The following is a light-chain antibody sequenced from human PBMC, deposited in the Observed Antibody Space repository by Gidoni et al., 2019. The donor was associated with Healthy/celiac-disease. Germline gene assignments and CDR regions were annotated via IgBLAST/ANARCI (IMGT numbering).Light chain of an antibody. CDR2: GAS. Sequence: PGTLSASPGDRATLACRASQSVSSYLACYQQKPGQAPRLLIYGASTRATGIPARFSGSGSGTEFTLTISSLQSEDFAVYYCQQYNNWPPPFGQGTKLEIK. CDR1: QSVSSY. V-gene: IGKV3-15*01. CDR3: QQYNNWPPP. J-gene: IGKJ2*01.